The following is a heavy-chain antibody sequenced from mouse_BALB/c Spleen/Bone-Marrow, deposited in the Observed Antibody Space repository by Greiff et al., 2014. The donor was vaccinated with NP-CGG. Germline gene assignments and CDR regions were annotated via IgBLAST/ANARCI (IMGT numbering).Heavy chain of an antibody. D-gene: IGHD2-4*01. J-gene: IGHJ4*01. Sequence: DLVKPGASVKLSCKASGYTFTGYWINWIKQRPGQGLEWIGRIAPGSGNTYYNEMFKGKATLTVDTSSSTAYIQLSSLSSEDSPVYFCARSPMITESYAMDYWGQGTSVTVSS. CDR3: ARSPMITESYAMDY. V-gene: IGHV1S41*01. CDR2: IAPGSGNT. CDR1: GYTFTGYW.